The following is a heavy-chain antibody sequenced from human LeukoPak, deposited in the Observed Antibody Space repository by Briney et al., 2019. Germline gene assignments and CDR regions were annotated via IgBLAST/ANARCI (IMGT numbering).Heavy chain of an antibody. D-gene: IGHD3-9*01. CDR3: ARLDLVSGYDY. CDR1: GFTVSNNY. CDR2: MYSGGTT. V-gene: IGHV3-66*04. J-gene: IGHJ4*02. Sequence: PGGSLRLSCAVSGFTVSNNYMSWVRQGPGKGLEWVSVMYSGGTTVYADSVKGRLTISRDKSRNTVYLKMNSLRVEDTAVYYCARLDLVSGYDYWGQGTLVTVSS.